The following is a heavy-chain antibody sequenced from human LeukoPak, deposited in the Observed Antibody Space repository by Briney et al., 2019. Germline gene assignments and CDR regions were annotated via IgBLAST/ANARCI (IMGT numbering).Heavy chain of an antibody. CDR2: IIPIFGIA. D-gene: IGHD5-18*01. CDR1: GGTFSSYA. CDR3: ARDRGYSYGLIAFDI. V-gene: IGHV1-69*04. J-gene: IGHJ3*02. Sequence: SVKVSCKASGGTFSSYAISWVRQAPGQGLEWMGRIIPIFGIANYAQKFQGRVTITADKSTSTAYMELSSLRSEDTAVYYCARDRGYSYGLIAFDICGQGTMVTVSS.